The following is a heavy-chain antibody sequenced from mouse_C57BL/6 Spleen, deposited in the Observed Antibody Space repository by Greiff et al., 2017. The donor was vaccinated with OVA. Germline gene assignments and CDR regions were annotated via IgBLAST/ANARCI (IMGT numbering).Heavy chain of an antibody. D-gene: IGHD1-3*01. Sequence: QVQLQQSGPGLVQPSQSLSITCPVSGFSLTSYGVHWVRQSPGKGLEWLGVIWSGGSTDCNAAFISRLSISKDNSKSQVFFKMNSLQADDTAIYYCARNGLNYAMDYWGQGTSVTVSS. CDR2: IWSGGST. CDR3: ARNGLNYAMDY. CDR1: GFSLTSYG. V-gene: IGHV2-2*01. J-gene: IGHJ4*01.